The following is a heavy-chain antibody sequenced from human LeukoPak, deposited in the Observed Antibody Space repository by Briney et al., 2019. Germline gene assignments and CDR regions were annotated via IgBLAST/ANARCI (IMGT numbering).Heavy chain of an antibody. CDR1: GYTFTRYD. Sequence: ASVKVSCKTSGYTFTRYDINWVRQATGQGLEWMGWINLKSGNTGSSQKFQGRVTITRDTSINTAYMELSSLRPEDTGVYYCARVDGSPDSWGQGTLVTVSS. CDR3: ARVDGSPDS. CDR2: INLKSGNT. D-gene: IGHD2-15*01. J-gene: IGHJ4*02. V-gene: IGHV1-8*03.